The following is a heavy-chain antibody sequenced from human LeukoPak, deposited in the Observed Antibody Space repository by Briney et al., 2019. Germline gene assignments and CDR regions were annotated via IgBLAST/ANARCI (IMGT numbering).Heavy chain of an antibody. D-gene: IGHD4-17*01. Sequence: ASVKVSCKASEYTFTGYYLHWVRQAPGQGLEWVGWINPNSGGTNYAQKFQGRVTMTRDTSISTVYMELSRLRSDDTAVYFCAREDDRSFGAYGCWGQGTLVTVS. V-gene: IGHV1-2*02. CDR3: AREDDRSFGAYGC. J-gene: IGHJ4*02. CDR2: INPNSGGT. CDR1: EYTFTGYY.